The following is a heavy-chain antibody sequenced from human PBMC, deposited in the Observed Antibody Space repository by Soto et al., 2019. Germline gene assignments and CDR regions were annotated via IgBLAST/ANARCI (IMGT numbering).Heavy chain of an antibody. Sequence: EVQLLESGGGLVQPGGSLRLSCAASGVTFSTYAMSWVRQAPGKGLEWVSAISRSGGSTYYADSVKGRFTVSRDNPENMLYLQMYSLRAEATAVYFCAKGSASTYYFDSGGQGTLVTVSS. D-gene: IGHD6-19*01. J-gene: IGHJ4*02. CDR1: GVTFSTYA. CDR2: ISRSGGST. V-gene: IGHV3-23*01. CDR3: AKGSASTYYFDS.